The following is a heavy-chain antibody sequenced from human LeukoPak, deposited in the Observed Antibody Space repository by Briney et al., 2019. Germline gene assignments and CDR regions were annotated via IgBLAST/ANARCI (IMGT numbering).Heavy chain of an antibody. Sequence: SGTLSLTCAVSGGSISSSNWWSWVRQPPGKGLEWIGYIYYSGSTNYNPSLKSRVTISVDTSKNQFSLKLSSVTAADTAVYYCAREGEAAAIVDYWGQGTLVTVSS. D-gene: IGHD6-13*01. J-gene: IGHJ4*02. CDR1: GGSISSSNW. V-gene: IGHV4-4*02. CDR2: IYYSGST. CDR3: AREGEAAAIVDY.